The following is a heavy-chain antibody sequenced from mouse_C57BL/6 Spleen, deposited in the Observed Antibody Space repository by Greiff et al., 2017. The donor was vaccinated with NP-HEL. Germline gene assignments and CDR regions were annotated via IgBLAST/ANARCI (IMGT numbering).Heavy chain of an antibody. D-gene: IGHD1-1*01. Sequence: LQESGAELVKPGASVKLSCKASGYTFTSYWMQWVKQRPGQGLEWIGEIDPSDSSTNYTQKFKGKATLTVDTSSSTAYMQLSSLTSEDSAVYYCALYYYGSMDYWGQGTSVTVSS. CDR2: IDPSDSST. CDR3: ALYYYGSMDY. V-gene: IGHV1-50*01. CDR1: GYTFTSYW. J-gene: IGHJ4*01.